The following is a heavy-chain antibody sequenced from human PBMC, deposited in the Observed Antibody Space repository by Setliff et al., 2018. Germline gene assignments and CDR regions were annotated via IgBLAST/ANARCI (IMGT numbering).Heavy chain of an antibody. Sequence: ASVKVSCKASGYTFTSYDINWVRQATGQGLEWMGWMNPNSGNTGYAQKFQGRVTITRNTSISTAYMELSSLRSEDTAVYYCARGLGSCYYYYMDVWGKGTTVTVS. V-gene: IGHV1-8*03. J-gene: IGHJ6*03. CDR1: GYTFTSYD. CDR3: ARGLGSCYYYYMDV. CDR2: MNPNSGNT. D-gene: IGHD1-26*01.